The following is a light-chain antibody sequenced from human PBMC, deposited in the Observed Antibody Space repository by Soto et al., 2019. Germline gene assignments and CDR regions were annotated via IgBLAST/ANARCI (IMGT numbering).Light chain of an antibody. J-gene: IGLJ2*01. CDR3: NSYTSSSTQL. V-gene: IGLV2-14*01. Sequence: QSALTQPASVSGSPGQSITISCTGTSSDVGGYNYVSWYQHHPGKAPRLMIYEVSNRPSGVSNRFSGSKSGNTASLTISGLQAEDEADYYCNSYTSSSTQLFGGGTKLTVL. CDR2: EVS. CDR1: SSDVGGYNY.